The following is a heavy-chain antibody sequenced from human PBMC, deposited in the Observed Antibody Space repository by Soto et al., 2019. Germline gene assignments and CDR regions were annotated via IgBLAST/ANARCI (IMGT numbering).Heavy chain of an antibody. J-gene: IGHJ4*02. CDR1: GFSFSDHS. CDR3: ARYGSGSDYFDPFDH. V-gene: IGHV3-48*02. CDR2: IDTDSSTI. D-gene: IGHD3-10*01. Sequence: EVQLVESGGGLIQPGGSLRLSCAASGFSFSDHSMNWVRQAPGKGLEWVSYIDTDSSTIYYADSVKGRFTISRDNAKNSLYLQMTSLRDEDTAVYYCARYGSGSDYFDPFDHWGQGTLVTVSS.